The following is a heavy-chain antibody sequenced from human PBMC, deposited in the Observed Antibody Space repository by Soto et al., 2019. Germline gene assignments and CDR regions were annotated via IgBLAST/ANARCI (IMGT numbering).Heavy chain of an antibody. V-gene: IGHV3-11*06. CDR1: GFPFSYYY. Sequence: GGSLRLSCATSGFPFSYYYMSWIRQAPGKGLEWLSHISPKSTYRNYADSVKGRFTISRDNTKSSLFLQMNSPGVEDTAVYYCTRGGGGGLFEHWGQGVLVTVSS. CDR3: TRGGGGGLFEH. D-gene: IGHD2-21*01. CDR2: ISPKSTYR. J-gene: IGHJ4*02.